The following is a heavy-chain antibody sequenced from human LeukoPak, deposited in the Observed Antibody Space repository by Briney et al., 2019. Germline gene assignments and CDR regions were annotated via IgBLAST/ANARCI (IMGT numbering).Heavy chain of an antibody. CDR3: ARDPGYCSSTSCYGYAFDI. CDR2: IYYSGST. D-gene: IGHD2-2*01. J-gene: IGHJ3*02. V-gene: IGHV4-59*12. CDR1: GGSISSYY. Sequence: SETLSLTCTVSGGSISSYYWSWIRQPPGKGLEWIGYIYYSGSTNYNPSLKSRVTISVDTSKNQFSLKLSSVTAADTAVYCCARDPGYCSSTSCYGYAFDIWGQGTMVTVSS.